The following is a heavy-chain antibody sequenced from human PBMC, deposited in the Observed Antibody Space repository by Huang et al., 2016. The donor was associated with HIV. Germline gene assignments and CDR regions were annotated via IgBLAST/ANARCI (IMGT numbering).Heavy chain of an antibody. D-gene: IGHD3-3*01. CDR3: ARRVNTIRPASNWLDS. V-gene: IGHV3-48*03. J-gene: IGHJ5*01. Sequence: EVHLVESGGGLVQRGGSLRLSCTASGFSFSNYAMNLVRRAPGKGLEWVSYISGSVGTTNYATSVKGRFTISRDNVKKSLYLQMKSLRAEDTAVYYCARRVNTIRPASNWLDSWGQGTLVTVSS. CDR2: ISGSVGTT. CDR1: GFSFSNYA.